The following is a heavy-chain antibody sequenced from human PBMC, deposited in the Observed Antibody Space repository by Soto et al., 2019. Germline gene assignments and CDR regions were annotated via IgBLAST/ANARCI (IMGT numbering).Heavy chain of an antibody. V-gene: IGHV1-18*04. CDR2: ISAYNGNT. D-gene: IGHD3-3*01. J-gene: IGHJ6*02. CDR3: ARDRPGVFGVVFYYGMDV. Sequence: ASVKVSCKASGYTFTSYGISWVRQAPGQGLEWMGWISAYNGNTNYAQKLQGRVTMTTDTSTSTAYMELRSLRSDDTAVYYCARDRPGVFGVVFYYGMDVWGQGTTVTGSS. CDR1: GYTFTSYG.